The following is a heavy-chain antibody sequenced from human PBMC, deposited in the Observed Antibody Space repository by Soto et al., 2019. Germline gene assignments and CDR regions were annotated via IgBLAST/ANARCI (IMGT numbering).Heavy chain of an antibody. CDR3: RSVGVRGVMRDWYFDL. Sequence: GGSLRLSCAASGFTFSNAWMSWVRQAPGKGLEWVGRIKSKTDGGTTDYAAPVKGRFTISRDDSKNTLYLQMNSLKTEDTAVYYCRSVGVRGVMRDWYFDLWGRGTLVTVSS. CDR2: IKSKTDGGTT. J-gene: IGHJ2*01. D-gene: IGHD3-10*01. CDR1: GFTFSNAW. V-gene: IGHV3-15*01.